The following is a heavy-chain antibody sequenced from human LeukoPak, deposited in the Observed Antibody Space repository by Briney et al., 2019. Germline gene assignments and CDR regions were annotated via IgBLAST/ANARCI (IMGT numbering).Heavy chain of an antibody. J-gene: IGHJ3*02. V-gene: IGHV3-23*01. D-gene: IGHD1-20*01. CDR1: GFTFGNYA. CDR2: ISRDGENT. Sequence: GGSLRLSCAASGFTFGNYAMAWVRQAPGKGLEWVAVISRDGENTHYADSVKGRFTISRVNSENTLHLQMNSLRAEDTAVYYCARRRGYSWNDADAFNIWGQGTMVTVSS. CDR3: ARRRGYSWNDADAFNI.